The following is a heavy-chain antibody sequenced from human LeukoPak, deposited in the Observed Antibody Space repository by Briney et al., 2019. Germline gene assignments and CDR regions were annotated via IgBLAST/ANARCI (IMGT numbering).Heavy chain of an antibody. V-gene: IGHV4-39*01. CDR3: ARGVYCSSASCYWD. Sequence: SETLSLTCTVSGVSFSNSNFYWGRLRRPPGKGPEFIGSMHYSGSTYYNPSLKGRVAVFVDTSKNQFSLNLRFVTDADTAVYYCARGVYCSSASCYWDWGQGTLVTVSS. D-gene: IGHD2-2*01. CDR1: GVSFSNSNFY. CDR2: MHYSGST. J-gene: IGHJ4*02.